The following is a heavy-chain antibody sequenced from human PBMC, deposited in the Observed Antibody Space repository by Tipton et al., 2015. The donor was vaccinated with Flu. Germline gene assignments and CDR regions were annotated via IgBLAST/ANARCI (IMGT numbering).Heavy chain of an antibody. V-gene: IGHV4-4*07. D-gene: IGHD4-17*01. CDR3: ARDRVGDYSGFDP. CDR2: IYTSGST. J-gene: IGHJ5*02. CDR1: GGSISNDY. Sequence: TLSLTCTVSGGSISNDYWSWIRQPAGKGLEWIGRIYTSGSTNYNPSLKSRVTISVDTSKNQFSLKLRSVTAADTAVYYCARDRVGDYSGFDPWGQGTLVTVSS.